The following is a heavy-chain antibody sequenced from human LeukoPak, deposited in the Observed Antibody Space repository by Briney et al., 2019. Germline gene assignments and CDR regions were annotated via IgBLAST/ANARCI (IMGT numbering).Heavy chain of an antibody. CDR3: ARDLRGYSGYAFDI. CDR2: IYHSGST. CDR1: GGSISSGGYS. V-gene: IGHV4-30-2*01. D-gene: IGHD5-12*01. Sequence: SQTLSLTCAVSGGSISSGGYSWSWLRQPPGQGLEWIGYIYHSGSTYYNPSLKSRVTISVDRSKNQFSLKLSSVTAADTAVYYCARDLRGYSGYAFDIWGQGTMVTVSS. J-gene: IGHJ3*02.